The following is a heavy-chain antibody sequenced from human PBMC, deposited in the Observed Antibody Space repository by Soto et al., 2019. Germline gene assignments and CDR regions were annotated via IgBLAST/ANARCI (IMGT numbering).Heavy chain of an antibody. CDR2: INPSGGST. Sequence: ASVKVSCKASGYTFTSYYMHWVRQAPGQGLEWMRLINPSGGSTSYAQKFQGRVTMTRDTSTSTVYMELSSLRSEDTAVYYCARDQTGIWDTAMQGYYYYGMDVWGQGTTVTVSS. D-gene: IGHD5-18*01. CDR1: GYTFTSYY. J-gene: IGHJ6*02. V-gene: IGHV1-46*03. CDR3: ARDQTGIWDTAMQGYYYYGMDV.